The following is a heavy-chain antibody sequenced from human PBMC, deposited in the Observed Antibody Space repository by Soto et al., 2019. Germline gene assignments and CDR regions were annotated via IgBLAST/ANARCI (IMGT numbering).Heavy chain of an antibody. V-gene: IGHV3-23*01. J-gene: IGHJ4*02. CDR3: AKDLDPIYCSSTSCYALGFGY. CDR2: ISGSGGST. D-gene: IGHD2-2*01. Sequence: PGGSLRLSCAASGFTFSSYAMSWVRQAPGKGLEWVSAISGSGGSTYYADSVKGRFTISRDNSKNTLYLQMNSLRAEDTAVYYCAKDLDPIYCSSTSCYALGFGYWGQGT. CDR1: GFTFSSYA.